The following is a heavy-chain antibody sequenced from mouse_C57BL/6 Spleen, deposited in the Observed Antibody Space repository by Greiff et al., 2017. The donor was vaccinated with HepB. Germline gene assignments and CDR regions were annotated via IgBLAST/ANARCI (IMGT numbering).Heavy chain of an antibody. CDR3: ARDYYGSSEPPYFDY. D-gene: IGHD1-1*01. CDR2: IYPRSGNT. CDR1: GYTFTSYG. Sequence: QVQLKQSGAELARPGASVKLSCKASGYTFTSYGISWVKQRTGQGLEWIGEIYPRSGNTYYNEKFKGKATLTADKSSSTAYMELRSLTSEDSAVYFCARDYYGSSEPPYFDYWGQGTTLTVSS. J-gene: IGHJ2*01. V-gene: IGHV1-81*01.